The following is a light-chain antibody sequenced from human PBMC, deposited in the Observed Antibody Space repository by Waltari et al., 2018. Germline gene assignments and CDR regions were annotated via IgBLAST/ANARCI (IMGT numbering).Light chain of an antibody. V-gene: IGKV3-20*01. Sequence: EVVLPQSPGPLSVSQGERVTLACRASQSVNNNYVSSYQQKPGQPPRLPIYGASNRATGFPDRFSGSASGADLTLTISRLEPEDSAVYYCHHYGGSFGGGTKVQIE. CDR1: QSVNNNY. J-gene: IGKJ4*01. CDR3: HHYGGS. CDR2: GAS.